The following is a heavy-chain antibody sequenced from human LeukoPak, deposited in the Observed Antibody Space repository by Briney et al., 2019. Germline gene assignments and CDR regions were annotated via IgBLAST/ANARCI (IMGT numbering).Heavy chain of an antibody. Sequence: SETLSLTCTVSGGSISSYYWSWIRQPAGKGLEWIGRIYTSGSTNYNPSLKSRVTMSVDTSKNQFSLKLSSVTAADTAVYYCTREYSSGRPYYFDYWGQGTLATVSS. CDR3: TREYSSGRPYYFDY. D-gene: IGHD6-19*01. V-gene: IGHV4-4*07. J-gene: IGHJ4*02. CDR1: GGSISSYY. CDR2: IYTSGST.